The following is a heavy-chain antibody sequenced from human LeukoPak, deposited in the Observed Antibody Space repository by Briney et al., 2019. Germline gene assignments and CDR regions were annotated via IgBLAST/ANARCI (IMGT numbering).Heavy chain of an antibody. Sequence: GASVKVSCKASGYTFTSYAMHWVRQAPGQRLEWMGWINAGNGNTKYSQKFQGRVTITRDTSASTAYMELSSLRSEDTAVYYCARTINYYDSSGYCFDYWGQGTLVTVSS. CDR2: INAGNGNT. CDR1: GYTFTSYA. CDR3: ARTINYYDSSGYCFDY. J-gene: IGHJ4*02. V-gene: IGHV1-3*01. D-gene: IGHD3-22*01.